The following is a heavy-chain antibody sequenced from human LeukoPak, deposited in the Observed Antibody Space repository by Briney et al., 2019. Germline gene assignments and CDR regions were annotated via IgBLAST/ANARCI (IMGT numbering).Heavy chain of an antibody. CDR3: ARGEEYGSGTVHFDY. CDR2: IYYSGST. V-gene: IGHV4-59*01. CDR1: GGSISSYY. D-gene: IGHD3-10*01. J-gene: IGHJ4*02. Sequence: PSETLSLTCTVSGGSISSYYWSWIRQPPGKGLEWIGYIYYSGSTNYNPSLKSRVTISVDTSKNQFSLNLSSVTAADTAVYYCARGEEYGSGTVHFDYWGQGILVTVSS.